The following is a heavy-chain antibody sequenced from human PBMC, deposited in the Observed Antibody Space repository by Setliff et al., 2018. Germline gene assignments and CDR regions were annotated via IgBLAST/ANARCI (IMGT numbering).Heavy chain of an antibody. CDR2: IHSSGRS. V-gene: IGHV4-4*08. CDR3: ARHVGSRGRGYNYYYYYMDV. J-gene: IGHJ6*03. CDR1: DVSISGYY. D-gene: IGHD3-10*01. Sequence: SETLSLTCTVSDVSISGYYWSWIRQPPGKGLEWIGYIHSSGRSNYNPSLKSRVTTSIDTSKNQFSLHLMSVTAADTAVYYCARHVGSRGRGYNYYYYYMDVWGKGTTVTVSS.